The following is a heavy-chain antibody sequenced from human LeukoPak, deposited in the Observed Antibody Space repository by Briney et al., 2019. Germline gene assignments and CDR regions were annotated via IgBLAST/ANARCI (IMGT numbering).Heavy chain of an antibody. CDR1: GDSISSYY. CDR2: IYYSGYT. V-gene: IGHV4-59*13. D-gene: IGHD4-23*01. CDR3: ARASGYGGNSIDY. J-gene: IGHJ4*02. Sequence: KPSETLSLTCTVSGDSISSYYWSWIRQPPGKGLEWIGYIYYSGYTNYNPSLKSRVTISVDTSKNQFSLILSSVTAADTALYYCARASGYGGNSIDYWGQGTLVTVSS.